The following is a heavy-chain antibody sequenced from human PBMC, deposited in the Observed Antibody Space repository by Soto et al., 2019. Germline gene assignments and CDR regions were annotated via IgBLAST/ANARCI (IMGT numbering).Heavy chain of an antibody. V-gene: IGHV3-49*03. Sequence: GGSLRLSCTASGFTFGDYAMSWFRQAPGKGLEWVGFIRSKAYGGTTEYAASVKGRFTISRDDSKSIAYLQMNSLKTEDTAVYYCTRDPMITFGGVIAVFDYWGQGTLVTVSS. CDR1: GFTFGDYA. D-gene: IGHD3-16*02. J-gene: IGHJ4*02. CDR3: TRDPMITFGGVIAVFDY. CDR2: IRSKAYGGTT.